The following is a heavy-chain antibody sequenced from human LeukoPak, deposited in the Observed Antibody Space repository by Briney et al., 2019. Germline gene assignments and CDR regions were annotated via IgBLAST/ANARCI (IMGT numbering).Heavy chain of an antibody. CDR2: ISSSSSYK. Sequence: GGSLRLSCAASGFTFSSYSMNWVRQAPGKGLEWVSSISSSSSYKYYADSVKGRFTISRDNAKNSLYLQMNSLRAEDTAVYYCASAMVRGVITTDYWGQGTLVTVSS. J-gene: IGHJ4*02. CDR3: ASAMVRGVITTDY. V-gene: IGHV3-21*01. D-gene: IGHD3-10*01. CDR1: GFTFSSYS.